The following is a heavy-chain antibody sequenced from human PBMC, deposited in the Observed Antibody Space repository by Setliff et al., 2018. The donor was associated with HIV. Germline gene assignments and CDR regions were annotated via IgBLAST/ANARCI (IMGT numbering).Heavy chain of an antibody. CDR2: IYPGDSDT. CDR1: EYTFTSYW. V-gene: IGHV5-51*01. D-gene: IGHD3-16*01. Sequence: SLKISCQGLEYTFTSYWIAWVRQIPGKGLEWMGIIYPGDSDTRYSPSFEGQVTISADKSISTAYLQWRSLQASDTAMYFCARQPPNGKGGSDDLFDYWGQGTLVTVSS. CDR3: ARQPPNGKGGSDDLFDY. J-gene: IGHJ4*02.